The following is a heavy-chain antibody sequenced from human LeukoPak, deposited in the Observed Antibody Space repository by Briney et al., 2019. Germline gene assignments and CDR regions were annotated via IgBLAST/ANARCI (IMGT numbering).Heavy chain of an antibody. V-gene: IGHV4-59*01. J-gene: IGHJ4*02. CDR1: GGSMNPFY. D-gene: IGHD3-22*01. CDR2: IYYSGST. Sequence: SETLSLTCTVSGGSMNPFYWSWIRQPPGKGLEWIGYIYYSGSTNYNPSLKSRVTISVDTSKNQFSLKLSSVTAADTAVYYCARGGTMIFDYWGQGTLVTVSS. CDR3: ARGGTMIFDY.